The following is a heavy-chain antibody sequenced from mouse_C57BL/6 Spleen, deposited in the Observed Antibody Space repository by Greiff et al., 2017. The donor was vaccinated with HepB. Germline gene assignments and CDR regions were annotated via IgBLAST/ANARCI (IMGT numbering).Heavy chain of an antibody. CDR2: IDPETGGT. V-gene: IGHV1-15*01. Sequence: VKLQESGAELVRPGASVTLSCKASGYTFTDYEMHWVKQTPVHGLEWIGAIDPETGGTAYNQKFKGKAILTADKSSSTAYMELRSLTSEDSAVYYCTRSSSLDSSGYWFAYWGQGTLVTVSA. CDR1: GYTFTDYE. D-gene: IGHD3-2*02. CDR3: TRSSSLDSSGYWFAY. J-gene: IGHJ3*01.